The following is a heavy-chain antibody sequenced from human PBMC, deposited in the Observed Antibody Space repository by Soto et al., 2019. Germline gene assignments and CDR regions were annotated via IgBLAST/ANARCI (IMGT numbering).Heavy chain of an antibody. D-gene: IGHD3-9*01. J-gene: IGHJ6*02. V-gene: IGHV1-8*01. CDR2: MNPNSGNT. Sequence: ASVKVSCKASGYTFTSYDINWVRQATGQGLEWMGWMNPNSGNTGYAQKFQGRVTMTRNTSISTAYMELSSLRSEDTAVYYCVRGYKNTYYDILTGYSSGMDVWGQGTTVTVSS. CDR1: GYTFTSYD. CDR3: VRGYKNTYYDILTGYSSGMDV.